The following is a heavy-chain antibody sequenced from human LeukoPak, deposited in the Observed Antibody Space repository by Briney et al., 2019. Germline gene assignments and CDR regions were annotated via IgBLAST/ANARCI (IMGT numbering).Heavy chain of an antibody. CDR2: IVVGSGNT. J-gene: IGHJ6*02. CDR3: AARSFGVVMYGMDV. V-gene: IGHV1-58*02. CDR1: GVTFTSSA. D-gene: IGHD3-3*01. Sequence: SVKGSCKASGVTFTSSAMQWVRQARGQRLEWIGWIVVGSGNTNYAQKFQERVTITRDMSTSTAYMELSSLRSEDTAVYYCAARSFGVVMYGMDVWGQGTTVTVSS.